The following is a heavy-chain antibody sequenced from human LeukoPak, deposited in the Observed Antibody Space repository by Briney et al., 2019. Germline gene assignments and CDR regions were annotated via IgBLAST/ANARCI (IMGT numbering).Heavy chain of an antibody. CDR3: AKSGYNRFDY. Sequence: GGSLRLSCVGSGFTFSSYYMTWVRQAPGKGLEWVSNISGSGSGGSTYYADSVKGRFTISRDNSKNTLYLQMNSLRAEDTAVYYCAKSGYNRFDYWGQGTLVTVSS. CDR1: GFTFSSYY. D-gene: IGHD5-24*01. J-gene: IGHJ4*02. CDR2: ISGSGSGGST. V-gene: IGHV3-23*01.